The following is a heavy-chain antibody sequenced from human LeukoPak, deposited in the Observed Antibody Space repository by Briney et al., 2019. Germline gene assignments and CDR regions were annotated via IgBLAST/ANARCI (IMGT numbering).Heavy chain of an antibody. Sequence: ASVKVSCKASGYTFTGYYMHWVRQAPGQGLEWMGWINPNSGGTNYAQKFQGRVTMTRDMSTSTVYMELSSLRSEDTAVYYCARGAQVGAPPGWFDPWGQGTLVTVSS. CDR1: GYTFTGYY. CDR3: ARGAQVGAPPGWFDP. D-gene: IGHD1-26*01. CDR2: INPNSGGT. V-gene: IGHV1-2*02. J-gene: IGHJ5*02.